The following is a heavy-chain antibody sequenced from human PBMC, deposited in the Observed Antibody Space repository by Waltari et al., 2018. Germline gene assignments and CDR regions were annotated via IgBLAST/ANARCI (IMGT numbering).Heavy chain of an antibody. J-gene: IGHJ5*02. CDR1: GGAFSVTS. CDR2: VDHIGST. D-gene: IGHD6-13*01. CDR3: ERGRRSSSWYQSFWFDP. Sequence: QVQLQQLGAGRVKHSETLSLPSAAHGGAFSVTSWCWIRQPPGKGLEWIGEVDHIGSTNYNPSLKRRVTISVETSKTQFSLKLSSLTAADTAVYYCERGRRSSSWYQSFWFDPWGQGTLVTVSS. V-gene: IGHV4-34*01.